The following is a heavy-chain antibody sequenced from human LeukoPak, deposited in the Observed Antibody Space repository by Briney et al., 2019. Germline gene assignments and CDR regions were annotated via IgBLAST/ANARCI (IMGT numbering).Heavy chain of an antibody. CDR1: GLTFSSYW. J-gene: IGHJ6*03. CDR2: INWNGGST. V-gene: IGHV3-20*04. CDR3: ARGGISIFGVVIYMDV. D-gene: IGHD3-3*01. Sequence: GGSLRLSCAASGLTFSSYWMHWVRQAPGKGLEWVSGINWNGGSTGYADSVKGRFTISRDNAKNSLSLQMNSLRVEDTALYYCARGGISIFGVVIYMDVWGKGTTVTVSS.